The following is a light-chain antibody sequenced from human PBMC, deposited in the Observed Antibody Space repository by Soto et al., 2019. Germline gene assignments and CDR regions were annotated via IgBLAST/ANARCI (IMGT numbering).Light chain of an antibody. CDR2: EFT. CDR3: SSFAGFNNFYV. J-gene: IGLJ1*01. CDR1: SSDVGGYNH. V-gene: IGLV2-8*01. Sequence: QSVLTQPPSASGSPGQSVTISCTGTSSDVGGYNHVSWYQQHPGKAPKLMIYEFTKRPSGVPDRFSGSKSGDTASLTVSGLQAEAEADYYCSSFAGFNNFYVFGTGTKGTVL.